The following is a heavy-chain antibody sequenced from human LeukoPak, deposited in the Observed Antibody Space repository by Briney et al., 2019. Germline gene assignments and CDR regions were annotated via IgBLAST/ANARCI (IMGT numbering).Heavy chain of an antibody. D-gene: IGHD5-18*01. Sequence: GGSLRLSCAASGFSFSNYGMHWVRQAPDKGLEWVAVIWYDGSNKYYADSVKGRFTISRDNSKNTLYLRMNSLRAEDTAVYYCAKENTALDYWGQGTLVTVSS. CDR3: AKENTALDY. CDR1: GFSFSNYG. V-gene: IGHV3-33*06. CDR2: IWYDGSNK. J-gene: IGHJ4*02.